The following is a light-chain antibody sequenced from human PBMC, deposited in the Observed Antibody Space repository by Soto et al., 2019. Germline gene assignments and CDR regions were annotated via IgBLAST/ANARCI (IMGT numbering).Light chain of an antibody. CDR2: KAY. CDR1: QSISSW. V-gene: IGKV1-5*03. Sequence: DIPMTQSPSTLSASVGDRVTITCRASQSISSWLAWYQQKPGKVPNLLIYKAYRLESGVPSRFSGSGSGTDSTLTISSLQPDDVATYYCQQYYSYPWTFGQGTNVEI. J-gene: IGKJ1*01. CDR3: QQYYSYPWT.